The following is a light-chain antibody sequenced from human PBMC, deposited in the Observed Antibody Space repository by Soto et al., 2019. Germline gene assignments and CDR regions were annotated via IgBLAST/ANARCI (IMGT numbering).Light chain of an antibody. CDR2: QHT. V-gene: IGLV3-1*01. CDR3: QAWDSGTV. CDR1: RLEKKY. J-gene: IGLJ2*01. Sequence: SYELTQPPSVSVSPGQTASITCSGDRLEKKYVCWYQQKPRQSPLLVMYQHTRRPSGIAERFSGSKSENTATLPISEAQPLDWADYYCQAWDSGTVFGGGTKLTVL.